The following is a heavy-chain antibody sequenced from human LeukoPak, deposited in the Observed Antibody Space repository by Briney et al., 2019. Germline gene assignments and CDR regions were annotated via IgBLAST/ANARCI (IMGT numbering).Heavy chain of an antibody. Sequence: GGSLRLSCAAAGFTFSRYWMSWVRQAPGKGLEWVANIKPDGSQKFDMDSVKGRFTISRDNAKNSLYLQMNSLRAEDTAVYYCARDLVITHRHIDYWGQGTLVTVSS. CDR3: ARDLVITHRHIDY. J-gene: IGHJ4*02. CDR2: IKPDGSQK. CDR1: GFTFSRYW. V-gene: IGHV3-7*01. D-gene: IGHD3-22*01.